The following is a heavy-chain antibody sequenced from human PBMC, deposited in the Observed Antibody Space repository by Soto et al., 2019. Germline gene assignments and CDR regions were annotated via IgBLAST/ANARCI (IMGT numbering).Heavy chain of an antibody. J-gene: IGHJ4*02. CDR2: ISFDGANT. D-gene: IGHD3-10*01. CDR1: GFTFSSYN. CDR3: ARDGYNRGGFDY. Sequence: VQLVESGGGLVQPGESLRLSCATSGFTFSSYNMHWVRQAPGEGLEWVAVISFDGANTFYADSVKGRFTISRDISRDTLYLQMSSLRDEDTAIYYCARDGYNRGGFDYWGQGTLVTVSS. V-gene: IGHV3-30-3*01.